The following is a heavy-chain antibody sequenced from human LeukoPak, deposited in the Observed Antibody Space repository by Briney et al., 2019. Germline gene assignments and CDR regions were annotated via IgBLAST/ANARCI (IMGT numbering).Heavy chain of an antibody. CDR3: ARVFNFWAPRSDAFDI. D-gene: IGHD2/OR15-2a*01. Sequence: PSETLSLTCAVSGGSISSSNWWSWVRQPPGKGLEWIGEIYHSGSTNYNPSLKSRVAISVDKSKNQFSLKLSSVTAADTAVYYCARVFNFWAPRSDAFDIWGQGTMVTVSS. V-gene: IGHV4-4*02. CDR2: IYHSGST. J-gene: IGHJ3*02. CDR1: GGSISSSNW.